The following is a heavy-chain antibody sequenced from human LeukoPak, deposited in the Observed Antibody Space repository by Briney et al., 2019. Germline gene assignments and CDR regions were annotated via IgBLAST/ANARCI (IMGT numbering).Heavy chain of an antibody. D-gene: IGHD3-10*01. CDR2: ISAQHGQT. CDR1: GYSENFYG. CDR3: ARRFGDNSPHDY. Sequence: ASVKVSCKTSGYSENFYGITWVRQVAGQGLEWMGWISAQHGQTEYAPNSQDRVTMTTDTYTNTAYMELSSLRSEDTAVYYCARRFGDNSPHDYWGQGTLVTVSS. V-gene: IGHV1-18*01. J-gene: IGHJ4*02.